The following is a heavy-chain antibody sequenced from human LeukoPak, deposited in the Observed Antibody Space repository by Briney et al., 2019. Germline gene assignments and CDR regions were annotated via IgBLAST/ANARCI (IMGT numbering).Heavy chain of an antibody. CDR3: AKSVETYTNDHYFDF. D-gene: IGHD3-16*01. V-gene: IGHV3-23*01. CDR2: ISGSDSIT. Sequence: GGSLRLSCAASGITLSPYAMTWVRQAPGKGLEWVSSISGSDSITYYADSVKGRFTISRVSSKNTLYLQMNSLRAEDTAVYYCAKSVETYTNDHYFDFWGQGTLVTVSS. CDR1: GITLSPYA. J-gene: IGHJ4*02.